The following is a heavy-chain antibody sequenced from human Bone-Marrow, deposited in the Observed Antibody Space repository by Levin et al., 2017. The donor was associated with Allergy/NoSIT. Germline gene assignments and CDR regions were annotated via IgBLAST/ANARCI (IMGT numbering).Heavy chain of an antibody. D-gene: IGHD3-3*01. CDR2: ISSSSSYI. CDR1: GFTFSSYS. J-gene: IGHJ3*02. Sequence: GGSLRLSCAASGFTFSSYSMNWVRQAPGKGLEWVSSISSSSSYIYYADSVKGRFTISRDNAKNSLYLQMNSLRAEDTAVYYCARTAGRRITIFGVGFDAFDIWGQGTMVTVSS. CDR3: ARTAGRRITIFGVGFDAFDI. V-gene: IGHV3-21*01.